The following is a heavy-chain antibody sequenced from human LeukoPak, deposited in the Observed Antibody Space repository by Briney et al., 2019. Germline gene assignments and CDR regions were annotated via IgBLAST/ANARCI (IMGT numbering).Heavy chain of an antibody. CDR3: AKERRYSSSWYHDAFDI. CDR2: ISYDGSNK. D-gene: IGHD6-13*01. Sequence: GGSLRLSCAASGFTFSSYAMHWVRQAPGKGLEWVAVISYDGSNKYYADSVKGRFTISRDNSKNTLYLQMNSLRAEDTAVYYCAKERRYSSSWYHDAFDIWGQGTMVTVSS. CDR1: GFTFSSYA. J-gene: IGHJ3*02. V-gene: IGHV3-30*04.